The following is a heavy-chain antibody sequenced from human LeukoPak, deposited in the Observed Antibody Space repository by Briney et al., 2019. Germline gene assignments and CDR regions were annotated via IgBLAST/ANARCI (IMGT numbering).Heavy chain of an antibody. V-gene: IGHV4-59*01. D-gene: IGHD1-26*01. J-gene: IGHJ6*02. CDR1: DGSINSYY. Sequence: PSGTLSLTCSVSDGSINSYYWNWIRRPPGKGLEWIGYIYYNGNTNYSPSLKSRVTMSVDTSKNLFSLKVSSVTAADTAVYYCARGRSNYYGMDVWGQGTTATVSS. CDR3: ARGRSNYYGMDV. CDR2: IYYNGNT.